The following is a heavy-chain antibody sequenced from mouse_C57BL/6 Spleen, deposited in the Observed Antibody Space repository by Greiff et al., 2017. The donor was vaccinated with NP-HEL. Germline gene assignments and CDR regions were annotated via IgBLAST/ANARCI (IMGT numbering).Heavy chain of an antibody. CDR2: IYPGDGDT. CDR1: GYAFSSSW. J-gene: IGHJ3*01. V-gene: IGHV1-82*01. CDR3: AILRSAWFAY. Sequence: VQVVESGPELVKPGASVKISCKASGYAFSSSWMNWVKQRPGKGLEWIGRIYPGDGDTNYNGKFKGKATLTADKSSSTAYMQLSSLTSEDSAVYFCAILRSAWFAYWGQGTLVTVSA. D-gene: IGHD1-1*01.